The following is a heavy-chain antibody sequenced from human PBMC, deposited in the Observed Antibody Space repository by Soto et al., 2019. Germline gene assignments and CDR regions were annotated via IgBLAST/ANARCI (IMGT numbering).Heavy chain of an antibody. D-gene: IGHD2-15*01. CDR3: AKIYNGDWWFLEI. Sequence: LRLSCAASGFTFSSYAMSWARQAPGKGLEWVSLNSGSGTSAYYADSAKGRFTISRDISKNTLYLQMNSLRTEDTAVYFCAKIYNGDWWFLEIWGQETMVTVSS. CDR2: NSGSGTSA. CDR1: GFTFSSYA. V-gene: IGHV3-23*01. J-gene: IGHJ3*02.